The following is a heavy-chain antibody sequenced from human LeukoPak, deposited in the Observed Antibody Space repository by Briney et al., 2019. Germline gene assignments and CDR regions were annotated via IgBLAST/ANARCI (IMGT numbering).Heavy chain of an antibody. CDR1: GGSFSGYY. V-gene: IGHV4-34*01. CDR3: ARTPRVGIRSGYNWFDP. D-gene: IGHD3-10*01. J-gene: IGHJ5*02. Sequence: SETLSLTCAVYGGSFSGYYWSWIRPPPGKRLGWIGEINHSGSTNYNPSLKSRVTISVDTSKNQFSLKLSSVTAADTAVYYCARTPRVGIRSGYNWFDPWGQGTLVTVSS. CDR2: INHSGST.